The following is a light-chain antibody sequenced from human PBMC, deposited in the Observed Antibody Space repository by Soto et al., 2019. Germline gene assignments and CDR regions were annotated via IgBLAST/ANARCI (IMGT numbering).Light chain of an antibody. V-gene: IGKV3-20*01. CDR3: QQYAGSPLA. CDR1: QSVSSTY. Sequence: EIVLTQSPGTLSLSPGERATLSSRASQSVSSTYLAWYQQRPGQAPRLLIYGASSRATGIPDRFSGSGSGTDLTLTISRLEPEDFAVYYCQQYAGSPLAFGGGTKVEIK. J-gene: IGKJ4*01. CDR2: GAS.